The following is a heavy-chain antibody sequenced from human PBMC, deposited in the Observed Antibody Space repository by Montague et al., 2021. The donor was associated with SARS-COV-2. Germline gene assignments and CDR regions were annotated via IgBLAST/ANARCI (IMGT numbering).Heavy chain of an antibody. V-gene: IGHV4-39*01. CDR3: ARKASRGITIFGVVTASYYFDY. Sequence: SETLSLTCTVSGGSISSSSYYWGWIRQPPGKGLGWIGGIYYSGSTYYNPSLESRVTISVDTSKNQFSLKLSSVTAADTAVYYCARKASRGITIFGVVTASYYFDYWGQGTLVTVSS. D-gene: IGHD3-3*01. CDR2: IYYSGST. J-gene: IGHJ4*02. CDR1: GGSISSSSYY.